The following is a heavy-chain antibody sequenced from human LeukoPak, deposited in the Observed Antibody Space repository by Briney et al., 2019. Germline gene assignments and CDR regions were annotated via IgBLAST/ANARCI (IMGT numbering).Heavy chain of an antibody. D-gene: IGHD1-26*01. V-gene: IGHV4-59*02. CDR1: GGSVSGYY. J-gene: IGHJ4*02. CDR2: IYSSGST. CDR3: ARDLGGVGATHFDY. Sequence: PSETLSLTCTVSGGSVSGYYWNWIRQPPGKGLEWIGYIYSSGSTDYNPSLKSRVTISADTSKNQFSLKLRPVTAADTAVYYCARDLGGVGATHFDYWGQGTLVTVSS.